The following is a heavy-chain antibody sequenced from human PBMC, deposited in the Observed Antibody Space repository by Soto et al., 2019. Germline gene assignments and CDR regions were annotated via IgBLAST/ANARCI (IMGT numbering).Heavy chain of an antibody. J-gene: IGHJ5*02. CDR1: GGSISSYY. Sequence: PSETLSLTCIVSGGSISSYYWSWIRQPPGKGLEWIGYIYYSGSTNYNPSLKSRVTISVDTSKNQFSLKLSSVTAVDTAVYYCARRRGYCSGGSCLAWFDPWGQGTLVTVSS. CDR2: IYYSGST. V-gene: IGHV4-59*08. D-gene: IGHD2-15*01. CDR3: ARRRGYCSGGSCLAWFDP.